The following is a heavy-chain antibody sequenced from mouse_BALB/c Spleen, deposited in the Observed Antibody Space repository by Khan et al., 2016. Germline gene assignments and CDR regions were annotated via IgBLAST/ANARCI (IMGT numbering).Heavy chain of an antibody. J-gene: IGHJ1*01. D-gene: IGHD3-2*02. CDR1: GFSLTSYG. Sequence: QVQLKQSGPGLVQPSQSLSITCTVSGFSLTSYGVHWVRQSPGKGLEWLGVIWSGGSTDYNAAFISRLSISKDNSKSQVFFKMNSLQANDTAIYYCASNSGWYFDVWGAGTTVTVSS. CDR3: ASNSGWYFDV. CDR2: IWSGGST. V-gene: IGHV2-2*02.